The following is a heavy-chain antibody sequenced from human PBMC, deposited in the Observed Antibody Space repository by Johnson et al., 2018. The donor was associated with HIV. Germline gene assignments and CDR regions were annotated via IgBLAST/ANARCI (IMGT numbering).Heavy chain of an antibody. CDR3: ARGGTPLGKQLSEACDI. CDR1: GFTVSSNY. D-gene: IGHD5-18*01. V-gene: IGHV3-74*02. Sequence: EQLVESGGGLVQPGGSLRLSCAASGFTVSSNYMSWVRQAPGKGLVWVSRINSDGSSPSYADSVKGRFTISRDNAKNTLYLQMNSLRAEDTAVYYCARGGTPLGKQLSEACDIGGQGTMVTVSS. CDR2: INSDGSSP. J-gene: IGHJ3*02.